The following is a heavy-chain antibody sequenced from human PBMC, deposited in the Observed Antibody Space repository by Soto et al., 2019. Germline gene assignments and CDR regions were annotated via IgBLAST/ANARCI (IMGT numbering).Heavy chain of an antibody. V-gene: IGHV2-5*02. CDR2: IYWDDDK. CDR1: GFSLSTSGVG. CDR3: AHRNYDFWSGYKKDWFDP. J-gene: IGHJ5*02. D-gene: IGHD3-3*01. Sequence: SGPTGEPTQTLTLTCTFSGFSLSTSGVGVGWIRQPPGKALEWLALIYWDDDKRYSPSLKSRLTITKDTSKNQVVLTMTNMDPVDTATYYCAHRNYDFWSGYKKDWFDPWGQGTLVTVSS.